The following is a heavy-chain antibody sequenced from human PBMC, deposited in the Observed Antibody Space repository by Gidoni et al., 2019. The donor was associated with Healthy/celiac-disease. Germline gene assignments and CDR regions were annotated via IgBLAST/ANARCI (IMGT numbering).Heavy chain of an antibody. V-gene: IGHV3-15*01. CDR3: TTDPITMIVVVKGDAFDI. CDR2: IKSKTEGGKT. CDR1: GFTFSNAW. D-gene: IGHD3-22*01. Sequence: EVQLVESGGGLVKPGGSLRLSCAASGFTFSNAWMSWVRQAPGKGLEWVGRIKSKTEGGKTNYAAPVKGRFTISRDDSKNTLYLQMNSLKTENTAVYYCTTDPITMIVVVKGDAFDIGGQGTMVTVSS. J-gene: IGHJ3*02.